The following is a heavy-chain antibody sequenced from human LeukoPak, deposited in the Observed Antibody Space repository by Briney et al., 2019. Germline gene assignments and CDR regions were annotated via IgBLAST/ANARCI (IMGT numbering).Heavy chain of an antibody. V-gene: IGHV1-2*02. J-gene: IGHJ4*02. D-gene: IGHD6-13*01. CDR3: ASIAAAGSDFDY. CDR1: GYTFTGYY. Sequence: GASVKVSCKASGYTFTGYYMHWVRQAPGQGLEWMGWINPNSGGTNYAQKFQGRVTMTRDTSISTVYMELSSLRSEDTAVYFCASIAAAGSDFDYWGQGTLVTVSS. CDR2: INPNSGGT.